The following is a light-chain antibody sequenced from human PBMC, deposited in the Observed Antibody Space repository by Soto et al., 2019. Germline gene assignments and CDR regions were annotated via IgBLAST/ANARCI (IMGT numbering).Light chain of an antibody. CDR2: DAS. CDR3: QQRSRWPLT. Sequence: EIVLTQSPATLSLSPGERATLSCRASQSIGSFLAWYQQKPGQAPRLLIYDASNRATGIPARFSGSGSGTDFTLTINNLEPADFAIYYCQQRSRWPLTFGGGTKVEIK. V-gene: IGKV3-11*01. J-gene: IGKJ4*01. CDR1: QSIGSF.